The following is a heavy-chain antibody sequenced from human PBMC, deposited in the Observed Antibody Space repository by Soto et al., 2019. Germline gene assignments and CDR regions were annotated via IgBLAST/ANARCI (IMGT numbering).Heavy chain of an antibody. Sequence: SETLSLTCTVSGGSISSYYWSWIRQPPGKGLEWIGYIYYSGSTNYNPSLKSRVTISVDTSKNQFSLKLSSVTAADTAVYYCASTRGLYTGDYYWYFDLWGRGTLVTVSS. J-gene: IGHJ2*01. D-gene: IGHD7-27*01. CDR2: IYYSGST. CDR3: ASTRGLYTGDYYWYFDL. V-gene: IGHV4-59*01. CDR1: GGSISSYY.